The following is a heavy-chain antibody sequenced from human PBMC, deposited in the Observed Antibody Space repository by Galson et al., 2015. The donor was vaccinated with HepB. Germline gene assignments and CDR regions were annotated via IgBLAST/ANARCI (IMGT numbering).Heavy chain of an antibody. Sequence: SVKVSCKASGYSFTNYAIVWLRQAPGQGPEWMGWISPYNGNTDYAQKLRGSVTMTTDTSTSTADMELRSLRSDDTAVYYCAREAPYDKVTGFPRPGFRFDSWGQGTLVTVSS. V-gene: IGHV1-18*01. CDR2: ISPYNGNT. CDR3: AREAPYDKVTGFPRPGFRFDS. J-gene: IGHJ4*02. CDR1: GYSFTNYA. D-gene: IGHD3-9*01.